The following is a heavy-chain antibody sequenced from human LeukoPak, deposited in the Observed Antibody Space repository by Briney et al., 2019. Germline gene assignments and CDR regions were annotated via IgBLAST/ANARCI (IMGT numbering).Heavy chain of an antibody. CDR1: GGSVSSNIYY. D-gene: IGHD6-25*01. Sequence: PSETLSLTCTVSGGSVSSNIYYWNWIRQPPGKGLEWIGYIYYSGSTNYNPSLKSRVTISVDTSKNQFSLKLTSLTAADTAVYYCARSAIDAFDIWGQGTMVTVSS. V-gene: IGHV4-61*01. CDR2: IYYSGST. J-gene: IGHJ3*02. CDR3: ARSAIDAFDI.